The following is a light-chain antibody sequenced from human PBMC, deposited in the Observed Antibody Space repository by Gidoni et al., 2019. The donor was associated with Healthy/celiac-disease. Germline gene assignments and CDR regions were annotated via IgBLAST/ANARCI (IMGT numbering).Light chain of an antibody. CDR2: DAS. CDR1: QDISNY. CDR3: QQYDNLPALT. J-gene: IGKJ4*01. Sequence: DNQMTQSPSSLSASVGDRVTITCQASQDISNYLNWYQQKPGKAPKLLIYDASNLETGVPSSFSGSGSGTDFTFTISSLQPEDIATYYCQQYDNLPALTFGGGTKVEIK. V-gene: IGKV1-33*01.